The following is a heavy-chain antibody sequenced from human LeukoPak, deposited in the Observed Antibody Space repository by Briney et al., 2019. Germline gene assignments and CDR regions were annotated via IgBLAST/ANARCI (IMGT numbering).Heavy chain of an antibody. CDR1: GFIFSSYG. Sequence: GGSLRLSCAASGFIFSSYGMHWVRQAPGRGLKWVAVMSYDGGNKYYADSVKGRFTISRDNSKNTLYLQMNSLRAEDTALYYCAKDLGGSGDFWSGYYDYYYQGMDVWGQGTTVTVS. CDR3: AKDLGGSGDFWSGYYDYYYQGMDV. CDR2: MSYDGGNK. D-gene: IGHD3-3*01. J-gene: IGHJ6*02. V-gene: IGHV3-30*18.